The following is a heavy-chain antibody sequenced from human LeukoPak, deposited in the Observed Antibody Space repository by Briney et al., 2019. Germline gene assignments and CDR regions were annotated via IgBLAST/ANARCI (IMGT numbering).Heavy chain of an antibody. CDR1: GGSISSYY. Sequence: SETLSLTCTVSGGSISSYYWSWIRQPPGKGLEWIGYIYYSGSTNYNPSLKSRVTISVDTSKNQFSLKLSSVTAADTAVYYCARAGSDYYDSSGYLFYFDYWGQGTLVTVSS. J-gene: IGHJ4*02. CDR3: ARAGSDYYDSSGYLFYFDY. D-gene: IGHD3-22*01. V-gene: IGHV4-59*01. CDR2: IYYSGST.